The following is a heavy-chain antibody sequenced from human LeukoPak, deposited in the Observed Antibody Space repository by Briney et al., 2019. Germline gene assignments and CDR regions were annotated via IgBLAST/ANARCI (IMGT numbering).Heavy chain of an antibody. D-gene: IGHD6-25*01. CDR1: GYTFTSYY. Sequence: ASVKVSCKASGYTFTSYYMHWVRQAPGQGLEWMGIINPSGGSTSYAQKFQGRVTMTRDMSTSTVYMELSSLRSEDTAVYYCAADSSGNDAFDIWGQGTMVTVSS. J-gene: IGHJ3*02. V-gene: IGHV1-46*01. CDR3: AADSSGNDAFDI. CDR2: INPSGGST.